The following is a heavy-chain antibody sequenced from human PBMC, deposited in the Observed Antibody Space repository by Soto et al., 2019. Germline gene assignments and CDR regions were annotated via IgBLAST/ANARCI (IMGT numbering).Heavy chain of an antibody. CDR1: GFTFSSYA. D-gene: IGHD5-18*01. Sequence: GGSLRLSCAASGFTFSSYAMHWVRQAPGKGLEWVAVISYDGSNKYYADSVKGRFTISRDNSKNTLYLQMNSLRAEDTAVYYCARDGPQGGYSYGSATAPGYWGQGTLVTVSS. J-gene: IGHJ4*02. CDR2: ISYDGSNK. CDR3: ARDGPQGGYSYGSATAPGY. V-gene: IGHV3-30-3*01.